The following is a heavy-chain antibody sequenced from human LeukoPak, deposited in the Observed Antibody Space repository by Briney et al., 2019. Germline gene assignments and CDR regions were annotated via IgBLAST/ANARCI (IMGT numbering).Heavy chain of an antibody. J-gene: IGHJ6*02. CDR1: GFTFSSYA. CDR3: VKLLNRYYYYGMDV. Sequence: TGGSLRLSCAASGFTFSSYAMSWVRLAPGKGLEWVSLISGSGGSTYYADSVQGRFTISRDNSKNTLYLQMNSLRAEDTAIYYCVKLLNRYYYYGMDVWGQGTTVTVSS. D-gene: IGHD2-8*02. V-gene: IGHV3-23*01. CDR2: ISGSGGST.